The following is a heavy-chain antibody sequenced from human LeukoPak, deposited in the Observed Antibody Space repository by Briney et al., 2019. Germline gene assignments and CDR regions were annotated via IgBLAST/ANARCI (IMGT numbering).Heavy chain of an antibody. J-gene: IGHJ5*02. D-gene: IGHD2-2*01. V-gene: IGHV3-49*04. CDR1: GFTFGDYA. CDR3: TRAIVVVPAAILWFDP. CDR2: IRSKAYGGTT. Sequence: GGSLRLSCTASGFTFGDYAMSWVRQAPGKGLEWVGFIRSKAYGGTTEYAASVKGRFTISRDDSQSIAYLQMNSLKTEDTAVYYCTRAIVVVPAAILWFDPWGQGTLVTVSS.